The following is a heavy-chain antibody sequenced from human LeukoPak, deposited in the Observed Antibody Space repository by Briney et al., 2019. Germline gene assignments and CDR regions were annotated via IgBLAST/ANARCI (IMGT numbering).Heavy chain of an antibody. CDR3: ARDVGITVADSFDP. CDR2: IHIYRGNT. CDR1: GYTFTSYG. Sequence: ASVKVACKASGYTFTSYGISWVRQAPGQGLEWMGWIHIYRGNTNYAQKFQGRVTMTTDTSTSTVYMEVRGLRSDDTAMYYCARDVGITVADSFDPWGQGTLVTVSS. D-gene: IGHD6-13*01. V-gene: IGHV1-18*01. J-gene: IGHJ5*02.